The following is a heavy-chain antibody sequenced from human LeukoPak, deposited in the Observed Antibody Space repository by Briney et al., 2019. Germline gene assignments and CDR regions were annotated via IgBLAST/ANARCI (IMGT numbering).Heavy chain of an antibody. J-gene: IGHJ4*02. CDR3: ARGHPRLCFDY. V-gene: IGHV3-21*01. Sequence: PGGSLRLSCAASGFTFSSYTMNWVRQAPGKGLEWVSSISSSSSYIYYADSLKGRFTISRDNAKNSPYLQMNSLRAEDTAVYYCARGHPRLCFDYWGQGTLVTVSS. CDR1: GFTFSSYT. CDR2: ISSSSSYI. D-gene: IGHD2-21*01.